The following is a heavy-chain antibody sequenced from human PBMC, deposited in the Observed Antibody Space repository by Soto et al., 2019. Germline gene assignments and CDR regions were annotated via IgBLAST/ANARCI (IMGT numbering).Heavy chain of an antibody. D-gene: IGHD1-26*01. V-gene: IGHV3-30*18. Sequence: QVQLVESGGGVVQPGTSLRLSCAASGFSIGDYGMEWVRQAPGKGLEWVALISYDGSNTYYADSVKGRFTISRDNSKETLFLQMACLRGEDTAVYYCAKGAGDRIALGRDVWGQGTTVTVSS. J-gene: IGHJ6*02. CDR1: GFSIGDYG. CDR2: ISYDGSNT. CDR3: AKGAGDRIALGRDV.